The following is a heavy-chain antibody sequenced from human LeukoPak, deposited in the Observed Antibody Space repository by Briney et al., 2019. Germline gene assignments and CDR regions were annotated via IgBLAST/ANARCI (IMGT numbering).Heavy chain of an antibody. Sequence: GGSLRLSCAASGFTFSSYSMNWVRQAPGKGLEWVSSISSSSTYIYYADSVKGRFTISRDNAKNALYLQMNSLRAEDTAVYYCARDRYSTSLDAFDIWGQGTMVTVSS. V-gene: IGHV3-21*01. D-gene: IGHD6-13*01. J-gene: IGHJ3*02. CDR1: GFTFSSYS. CDR2: ISSSSTYI. CDR3: ARDRYSTSLDAFDI.